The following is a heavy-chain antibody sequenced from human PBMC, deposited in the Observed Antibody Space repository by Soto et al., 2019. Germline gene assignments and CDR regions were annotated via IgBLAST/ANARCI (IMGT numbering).Heavy chain of an antibody. J-gene: IGHJ4*02. V-gene: IGHV1-69*02. CDR3: ARDRDNSNWPNFDS. D-gene: IGHD6-13*01. CDR1: GDTFSIYT. Sequence: QVQLVQSGSEVKKPGSSVRVSCKTSGDTFSIYTISWVRQAPGQGLEWMGRVLPFLDITSYSQRFQGRVTITADRSTTTAYMGLSSLTSEDTAVYYCARDRDNSNWPNFDSWGQGTLVTVSS. CDR2: VLPFLDIT.